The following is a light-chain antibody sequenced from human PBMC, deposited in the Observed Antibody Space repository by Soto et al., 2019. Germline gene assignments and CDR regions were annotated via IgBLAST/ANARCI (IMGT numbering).Light chain of an antibody. J-gene: IGKJ4*01. CDR2: GAS. CDR1: QSISGW. CDR3: QQYAVFPST. V-gene: IGKV1-5*01. Sequence: DIQMTQSPSTLSAFVGDRVTITCRTSQSISGWLAWYQQKPGKAPKLLIYGASTLQSGVPSRFSGSGFGTQFTLTISSLQPDDFVSYYCQQYAVFPSTFGGGTKLEVK.